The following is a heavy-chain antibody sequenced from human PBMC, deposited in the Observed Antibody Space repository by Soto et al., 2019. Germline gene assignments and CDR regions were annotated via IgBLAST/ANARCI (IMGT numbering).Heavy chain of an antibody. D-gene: IGHD6-6*01. J-gene: IGHJ4*02. Sequence: PGGSLRLSCAASGFTFDDYAMHWVRQAPGKGLEWVSGISWNSGSIGYADSVKGRFTISRDNAKNSLYLQMNSLRAEDTALYYCAKDPSPRSIAARVGSFDYWGQGTLVTVSS. CDR3: AKDPSPRSIAARVGSFDY. CDR1: GFTFDDYA. V-gene: IGHV3-9*01. CDR2: ISWNSGSI.